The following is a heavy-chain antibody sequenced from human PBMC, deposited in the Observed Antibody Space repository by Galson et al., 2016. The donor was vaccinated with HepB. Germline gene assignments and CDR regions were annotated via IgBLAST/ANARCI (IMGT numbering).Heavy chain of an antibody. CDR3: ARRDNYDASGYVDD. CDR1: GYRFSNHW. CDR2: IYPGDSDT. D-gene: IGHD3-22*01. V-gene: IGHV5-51*01. J-gene: IGHJ4*02. Sequence: QSGAEVKKPGESLKISCKGSGYRFSNHWIGWVRQMPGKGLEWMGNIYPGDSDTRYSPSFQGQVTISADKSISTAYLQWSSLRASDSALYYCARRDNYDASGYVDDWGQGTLVTVSS.